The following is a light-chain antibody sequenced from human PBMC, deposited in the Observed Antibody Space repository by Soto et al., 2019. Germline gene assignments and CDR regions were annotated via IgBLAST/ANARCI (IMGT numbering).Light chain of an antibody. CDR2: KAS. J-gene: IGKJ1*01. Sequence: DIQMTQSPSTLSASVGDRVAITCRASQSISIWLAWYQQKPGKAPKHLIYKASSLESGVPSRFSGSGSGTEFTLTISSLQPDDFATYYCQQYNDYSWTFGQGTKVEIK. V-gene: IGKV1-5*03. CDR1: QSISIW. CDR3: QQYNDYSWT.